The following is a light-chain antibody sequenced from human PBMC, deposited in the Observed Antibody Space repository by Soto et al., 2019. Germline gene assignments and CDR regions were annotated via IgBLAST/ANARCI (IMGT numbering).Light chain of an antibody. Sequence: QSVLTQPPSASGTPGQRVTISCSGSSSNIGSNYVYWYQQLPGTAPKLLIYSNNERPSGVPDRFSGSKSDTSASLAISGLRSEDEADYYCAAGDDSLSGVVFGGGTKVTVL. V-gene: IGLV1-47*02. CDR2: SNN. CDR1: SSNIGSNY. CDR3: AAGDDSLSGVV. J-gene: IGLJ2*01.